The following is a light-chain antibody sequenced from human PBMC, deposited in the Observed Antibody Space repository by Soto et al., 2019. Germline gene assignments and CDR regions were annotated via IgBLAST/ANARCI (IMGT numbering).Light chain of an antibody. CDR2: EVR. J-gene: IGLJ1*01. CDR3: SSYTTRSTRV. CDR1: SSDVGAYDF. V-gene: IGLV2-14*01. Sequence: QSALTQPASVSGSPGQSITISCTGTSSDVGAYDFVSWYQHPPAKAPKLMIYEVRNRPSGVSNRFSGSKSVNTATLTISGLQAEDEADYYCSSYTTRSTRVFGTGTKVTVL.